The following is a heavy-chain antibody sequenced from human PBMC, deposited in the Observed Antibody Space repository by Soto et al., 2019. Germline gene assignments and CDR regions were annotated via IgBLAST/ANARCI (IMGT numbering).Heavy chain of an antibody. CDR2: INHSGST. D-gene: IGHD3-10*01. CDR3: ARGRSVLLWFGELPKPLTHYGMDV. Sequence: SETLSLTCAVYGGSFSGYYWSWIRQPPGKGLEWIGEINHSGSTNYNPSLKSRVTISVDTSKNQFSLKLSSVTAADTAVYYCARGRSVLLWFGELPKPLTHYGMDVWGQGTTVTVSS. CDR1: GGSFSGYY. V-gene: IGHV4-34*01. J-gene: IGHJ6*02.